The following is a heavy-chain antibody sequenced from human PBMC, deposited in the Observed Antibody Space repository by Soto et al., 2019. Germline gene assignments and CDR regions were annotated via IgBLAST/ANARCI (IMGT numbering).Heavy chain of an antibody. J-gene: IGHJ3*02. D-gene: IGHD2-15*01. CDR2: IWYDGSNK. CDR1: GFTFSSYG. V-gene: IGHV3-33*01. CDR3: ARELRYCSGGSCSIMGDAFDI. Sequence: GGSLRLSCAASGFTFSSYGMHWVRQAPGKGLEWVAVIWYDGSNKYYADSVKGRFSVSTDTSKNALYLQLDNLRAEDTAVYYCARELRYCSGGSCSIMGDAFDIWGQGAMVTVSS.